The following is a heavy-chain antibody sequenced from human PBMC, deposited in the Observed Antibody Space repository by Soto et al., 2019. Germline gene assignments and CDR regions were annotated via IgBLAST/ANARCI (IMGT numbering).Heavy chain of an antibody. CDR3: ARGGSSSWFDAFDI. CDR1: GGSFSGYY. Sequence: QVQLQQWGAGLLKPSETLSLTCAVYGGSFSGYYWSWIRQPPGKGLEWIGEINHSGSTNYNPSLTSRVTISVDTSKNQFSLKLSSVTAADTAVYYCARGGSSSWFDAFDIWGQGTMVTVSS. CDR2: INHSGST. D-gene: IGHD6-13*01. V-gene: IGHV4-34*01. J-gene: IGHJ3*02.